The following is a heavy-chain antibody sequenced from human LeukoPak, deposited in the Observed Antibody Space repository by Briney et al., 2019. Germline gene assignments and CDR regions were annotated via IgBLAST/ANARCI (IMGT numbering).Heavy chain of an antibody. J-gene: IGHJ5*02. CDR1: GYTFTSYG. Sequence: ASVKVPCKASGYTFTSYGISWVRQAPGQGLEWMGWISAYNGNTNYAQKLQGRVTMTTDTSTSTACMELRSLRSDDTAVYYCARVVVVAATQCWFDPWGQGTLVTVSS. D-gene: IGHD2-15*01. V-gene: IGHV1-18*01. CDR2: ISAYNGNT. CDR3: ARVVVVAATQCWFDP.